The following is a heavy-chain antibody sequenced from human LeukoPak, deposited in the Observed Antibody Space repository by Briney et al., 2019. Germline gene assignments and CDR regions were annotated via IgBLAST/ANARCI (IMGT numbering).Heavy chain of an antibody. CDR3: VREVGRPKTFYFDS. CDR2: ISETI. CDR1: GFVFSRDN. V-gene: IGHV3-48*04. D-gene: IGHD3-16*01. Sequence: HPGGSLRLSCIASGFVFSRDNMNWVRQAPGKGLEWVAHISETIYYAGSVQGRFTISRDNAKNSLYLQMSNLRVEDTAMYYCVREVGRPKTFYFDSWGRGTPVTVSS. J-gene: IGHJ4*02.